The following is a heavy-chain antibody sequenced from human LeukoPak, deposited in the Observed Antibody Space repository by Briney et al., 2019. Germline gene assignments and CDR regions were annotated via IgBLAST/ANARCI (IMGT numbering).Heavy chain of an antibody. Sequence: GGSLRLSCIVSGFIFSNYAMSWVRQAPGKGLEWVSVISGSGGGTYYADSVKGRFTISRDNSKNTLYLQMNSLRAEDTAVYYCARCSEFLRFGPWGQGTLVTVSS. D-gene: IGHD3-3*01. J-gene: IGHJ5*02. CDR1: GFIFSNYA. CDR3: ARCSEFLRFGP. V-gene: IGHV3-23*01. CDR2: ISGSGGGT.